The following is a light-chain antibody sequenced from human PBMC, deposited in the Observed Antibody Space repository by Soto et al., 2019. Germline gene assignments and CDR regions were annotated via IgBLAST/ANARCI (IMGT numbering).Light chain of an antibody. CDR3: QRYGDSGT. CDR1: QSLSTND. Sequence: EIFLTQSPVTLSLGPGERAALSCRASQSLSTNDVAWYHQKPGQAPRLLIYGASKRATGIPDRFTGRGSGTDFTLTIDKLEPEDFGVYYCQRYGDSGTFGQGTKVDIK. J-gene: IGKJ2*01. V-gene: IGKV3-20*01. CDR2: GAS.